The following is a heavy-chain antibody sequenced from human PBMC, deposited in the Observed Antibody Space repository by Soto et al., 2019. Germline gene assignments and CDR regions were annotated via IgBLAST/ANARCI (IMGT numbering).Heavy chain of an antibody. CDR2: IKRKPAGGTI. J-gene: IGHJ4*02. Sequence: EMQLVESGGGLVKPGGSLRLSCVGSGFIFSNAWMNWVRLAPGKGLEWVARIKRKPAGGTIDYAAPVKGRFIISRDDSKNTVYLQMNSLRSDDTAVYYCSTGGYYLDFWGQGTLVTVSS. V-gene: IGHV3-15*07. CDR1: GFIFSNAW. CDR3: STGGYYLDF.